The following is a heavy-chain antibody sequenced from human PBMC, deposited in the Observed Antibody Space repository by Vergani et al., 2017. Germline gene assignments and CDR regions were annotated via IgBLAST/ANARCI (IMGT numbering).Heavy chain of an antibody. Sequence: EVQLVESGGDLVQPGGSLRLSCEVSVFTFNNYKMKWVRQAPGKGLEWIAYISSRSDTTFYADSVKGRFTISRDNAKNSLYLQMNRLRDEDTGVYYCARVAVTPPSGYYYYMDVWGKGTTVTVSS. CDR3: ARVAVTPPSGYYYYMDV. J-gene: IGHJ6*03. CDR1: VFTFNNYK. D-gene: IGHD2-15*01. V-gene: IGHV3-48*02. CDR2: ISSRSDTT.